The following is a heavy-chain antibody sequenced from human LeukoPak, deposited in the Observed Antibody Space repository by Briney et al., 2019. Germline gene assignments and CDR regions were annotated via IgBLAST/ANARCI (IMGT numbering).Heavy chain of an antibody. V-gene: IGHV3-48*01. D-gene: IGHD1-26*01. J-gene: IGHJ6*02. Sequence: PGGSLRLSCAASGFTFSSYSMNWVRQAPGKGLEWVSYISSSSSTIYYADSVKARFTISRDNAKNSLYLQMNSLRAEDTAVYYCARESSGSYYYGMDVWGQGTTVTVSS. CDR1: GFTFSSYS. CDR2: ISSSSSTI. CDR3: ARESSGSYYYGMDV.